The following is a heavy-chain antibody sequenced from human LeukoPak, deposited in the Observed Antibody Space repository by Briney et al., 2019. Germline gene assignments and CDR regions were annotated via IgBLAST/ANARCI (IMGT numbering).Heavy chain of an antibody. D-gene: IGHD2-2*01. CDR2: ISAYNGNT. J-gene: IGHJ1*01. CDR3: ARDGYQPLDVTYFQH. Sequence: ASVKVSCKASGYTFTSYGITWVRQAPGQGVEWMGWISAYNGNTNYPQKLQGRVTMTTDTSTSTAYMELRSLRSDDTAVYYCARDGYQPLDVTYFQHWGQGTLVTVSS. V-gene: IGHV1-18*01. CDR1: GYTFTSYG.